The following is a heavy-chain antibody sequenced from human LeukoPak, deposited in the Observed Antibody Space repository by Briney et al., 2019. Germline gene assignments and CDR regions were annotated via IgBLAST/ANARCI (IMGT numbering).Heavy chain of an antibody. D-gene: IGHD3-22*01. CDR1: GGTFSSYA. J-gene: IGHJ4*02. Sequence: SVKVSCTASGGTFSSYAISWVRQAPGQGLEWMGGIIPIFGTANYAQKFQGRVTITADESTSTAYMELSSLRSEDTAVYYCARDSGSGYAYDYWGQGTLVTVSS. CDR3: ARDSGSGYAYDY. CDR2: IIPIFGTA. V-gene: IGHV1-69*13.